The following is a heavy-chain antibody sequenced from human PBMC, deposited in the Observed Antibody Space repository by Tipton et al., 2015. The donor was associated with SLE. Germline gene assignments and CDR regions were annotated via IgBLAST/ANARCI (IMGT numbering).Heavy chain of an antibody. CDR2: INPSGGST. D-gene: IGHD3-10*01. Sequence: QLVQSGAEVKKPGASVKVSCKASGYTFTSYYMHWVRQAPGQGLEWMGIINPSGGSTSYAQKFQGRVTMTRDTSTSTVYMELRSLRSDDTAVYYCARDLNYYGSGSDPLEYWGQGTLVTVSS. CDR1: GYTFTSYY. V-gene: IGHV1-46*01. J-gene: IGHJ4*02. CDR3: ARDLNYYGSGSDPLEY.